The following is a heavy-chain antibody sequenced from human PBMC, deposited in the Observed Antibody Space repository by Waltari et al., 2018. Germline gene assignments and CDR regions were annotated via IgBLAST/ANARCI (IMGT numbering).Heavy chain of an antibody. V-gene: IGHV4-31*03. Sequence: QVQLQESGPGLVKPSQTLSLTCTVSGGSISSGGYYWSWIRQHPGQGLEWIGYIYYSGSTYYNPSLKSRVTISVDTSKNQFSLKLSSVTAADTAVYYCARRAGDFWSGWDYYYYYMDVWGKGTTVTVSS. CDR1: GGSISSGGYY. J-gene: IGHJ6*03. CDR3: ARRAGDFWSGWDYYYYYMDV. D-gene: IGHD3-3*01. CDR2: IYYSGST.